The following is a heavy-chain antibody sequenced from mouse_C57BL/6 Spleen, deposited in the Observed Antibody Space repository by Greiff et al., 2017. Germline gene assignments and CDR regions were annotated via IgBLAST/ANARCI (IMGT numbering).Heavy chain of an antibody. CDR1: GYTFTDYE. CDR3: TRRGVVDYDGRLDY. V-gene: IGHV1-15*01. J-gene: IGHJ4*01. Sequence: QVQLQQSGAELVRPGASVTLSCKASGYTFTDYEMHWVKQTPVHGLEWIGAIDPETGGTAYNQKFKGKAILTADKSSSTAYMELRSLTSEDSAVYYCTRRGVVDYDGRLDYWGQGTSVTVSS. CDR2: IDPETGGT. D-gene: IGHD2-4*01.